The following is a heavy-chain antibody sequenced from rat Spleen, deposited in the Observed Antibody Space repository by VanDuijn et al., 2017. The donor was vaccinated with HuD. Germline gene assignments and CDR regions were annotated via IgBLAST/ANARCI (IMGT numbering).Heavy chain of an antibody. J-gene: IGHJ1*01. V-gene: IGHV3-1*01. CDR2: ISYSGRT. Sequence: EVQLQESGPGLVKPSQSLSLTCSVTGYSITRNYWGWIRKFPGNKMEWMGYISYSGRTNYNPSLKSRISITRDTSKNQFFLQLNSVTTEDTATYYCAKSDGGYDFWYFDFWGPGTMVTVSS. CDR3: AKSDGGYDFWYFDF. D-gene: IGHD1-11*01. CDR1: GYSITRNY.